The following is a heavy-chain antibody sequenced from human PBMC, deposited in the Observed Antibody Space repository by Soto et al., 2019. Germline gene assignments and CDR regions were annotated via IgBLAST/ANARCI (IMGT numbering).Heavy chain of an antibody. J-gene: IGHJ1*01. CDR2: IYSGGST. V-gene: IGHV3-53*01. Sequence: EVQLVESGGGLIQPGGSLRRSCAASGFTVSSNYMSWVRQAPGKGLEWVSVIYSGGSTYYADSVKGRFTISRDNSKNTLYLQMNSLRAEDTAVYYCARDRVESGYPEYFQHWGQGTLVTVSS. CDR3: ARDRVESGYPEYFQH. CDR1: GFTVSSNY. D-gene: IGHD3-22*01.